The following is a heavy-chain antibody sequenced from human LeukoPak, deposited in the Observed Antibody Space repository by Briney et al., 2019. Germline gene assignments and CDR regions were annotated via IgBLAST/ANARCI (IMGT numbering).Heavy chain of an antibody. V-gene: IGHV5-51*01. D-gene: IGHD3-3*01. Sequence: GESLKISCKGSGYSFTSYWIGWVRQMPGKGLEWMGIIYPGDSNTRYSPSFQGRVTISADKSISTAYLQWSSLKASDTAMYYCARSYYDFWSGYLGFDYWGQGTLVTVSS. J-gene: IGHJ4*02. CDR2: IYPGDSNT. CDR3: ARSYYDFWSGYLGFDY. CDR1: GYSFTSYW.